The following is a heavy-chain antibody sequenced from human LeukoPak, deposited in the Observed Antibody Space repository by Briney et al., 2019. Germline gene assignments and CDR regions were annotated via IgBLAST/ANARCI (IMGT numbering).Heavy chain of an antibody. CDR2: IWYDGSNK. J-gene: IGHJ4*02. D-gene: IGHD7-27*01. CDR3: ARDRNWGSAAHHFDL. V-gene: IGHV3-33*01. CDR1: GFTFRNYG. Sequence: VGSLRLSCAASGFTFRNYGMHWVRQAPGKGLEWVAVIWYDGSNKIYAGAVKGRFTFSKDNSKNMLYLQMNSLRAEDTAVYYCARDRNWGSAAHHFDLWGQGTLVSVSS.